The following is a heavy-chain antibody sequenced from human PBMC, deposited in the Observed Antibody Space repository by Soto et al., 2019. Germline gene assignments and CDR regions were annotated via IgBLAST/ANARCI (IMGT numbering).Heavy chain of an antibody. V-gene: IGHV1-69*06. D-gene: IGHD3-3*01. CDR1: GGTFSSYA. CDR2: IIPIFGTA. J-gene: IGHJ6*02. CDR3: ARITTYYDFWSGSEQNGMDV. Sequence: AASVKFSCKASGGTFSSYAISWVRQAPGQGLEWMGGIIPIFGTANYAQKFQGRVTITADKSTSTAYMELSSLRSEDTAVYYCARITTYYDFWSGSEQNGMDVWGQGTTVTVSS.